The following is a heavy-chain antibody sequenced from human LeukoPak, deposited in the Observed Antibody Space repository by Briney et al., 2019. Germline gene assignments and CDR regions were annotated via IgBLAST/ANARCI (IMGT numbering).Heavy chain of an antibody. D-gene: IGHD5-18*01. V-gene: IGHV4-59*01. J-gene: IGHJ6*02. Sequence: SETLSLTCTVSGGSISSYYWSWIRQPPGKGLEWIGYIYYSGTTKYNPSLKNRVTISVDTSKNQFSLNLRSVTPADTALYYCARVTADTAMVGGYNYYYGMDVWGQGTTVTVSS. CDR3: ARVTADTAMVGGYNYYYGMDV. CDR1: GGSISSYY. CDR2: IYYSGTT.